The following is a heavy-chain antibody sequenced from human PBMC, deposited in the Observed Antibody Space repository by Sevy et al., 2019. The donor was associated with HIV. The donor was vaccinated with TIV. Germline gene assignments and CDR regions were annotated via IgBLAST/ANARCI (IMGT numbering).Heavy chain of an antibody. V-gene: IGHV3-23*01. CDR2: ISGSGGST. D-gene: IGHD6-13*01. Sequence: GGSLRLSCAASGFTFSSYAMSWVRQAPGKGLEWVSAISGSGGSTYYADSVKGRFTISRDNSKNTLYLQMNSLRAEDTAVYDCAKDRGSSWYFHAFDIWGQGTMVTVSS. CDR3: AKDRGSSWYFHAFDI. J-gene: IGHJ3*02. CDR1: GFTFSSYA.